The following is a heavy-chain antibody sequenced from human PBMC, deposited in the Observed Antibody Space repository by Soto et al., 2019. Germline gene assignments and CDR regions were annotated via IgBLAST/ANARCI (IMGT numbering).Heavy chain of an antibody. J-gene: IGHJ6*02. Sequence: QVQLVQSGAEVKKPGSSVKVSCKACGGTFSSYAISWVRQAPGQGLEWMGGIIPIFGTANYAQKFQGRVTITADESTSTAYMELSSLRSEDTAVYYCAREGTAMSPVNYGMDVWGQGTTVTVSS. CDR3: AREGTAMSPVNYGMDV. V-gene: IGHV1-69*01. D-gene: IGHD5-18*01. CDR1: GGTFSSYA. CDR2: IIPIFGTA.